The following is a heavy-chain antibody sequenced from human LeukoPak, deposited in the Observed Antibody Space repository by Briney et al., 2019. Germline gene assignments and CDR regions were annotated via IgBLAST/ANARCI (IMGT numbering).Heavy chain of an antibody. V-gene: IGHV3-30*04. J-gene: IGHJ6*03. D-gene: IGHD2-2*01. CDR2: ISYDGSNE. CDR1: GFTFSSYV. Sequence: GGSLRLSCAASGFTFSSYVMHWVRQAPGKGLEWVAIISYDGSNEYYADSVKGRFTISRDNAKNSLYLQINSLRAEDTAVYYCARDGADTSVPSGLYYYYYYMDVWGKGTTVTISS. CDR3: ARDGADTSVPSGLYYYYYYMDV.